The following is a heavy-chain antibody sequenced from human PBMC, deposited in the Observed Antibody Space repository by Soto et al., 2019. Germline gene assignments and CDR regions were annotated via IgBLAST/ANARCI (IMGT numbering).Heavy chain of an antibody. CDR2: IHSDGSST. CDR3: AIGDRGAFEI. Sequence: EVQLVESGGGLVQPGESLRLSCVASGFTFSYYWMHWVRQGPGKGLVWVSRIHSDGSSTTYADSVKGRFTISRDNAKNTLYLQMNSLRAEDTAVYYCAIGDRGAFEIWGQGTVVTVSS. J-gene: IGHJ3*02. D-gene: IGHD1-26*01. V-gene: IGHV3-74*01. CDR1: GFTFSYYW.